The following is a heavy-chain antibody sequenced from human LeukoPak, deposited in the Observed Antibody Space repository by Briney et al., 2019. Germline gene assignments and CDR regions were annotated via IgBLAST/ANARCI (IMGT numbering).Heavy chain of an antibody. CDR2: ISFDGRNT. V-gene: IGHV3-30*04. D-gene: IGHD3-22*01. CDR1: GFTLSNYA. Sequence: GRSLRLSCAASGFTLSNYATHWVRQAPGKGLEWVTNISFDGRNTHYVDSVKGRFTISRDNSKNTLYLQISSLRPEDTAVYYCTRGPATDYYDTSGYCDYWGQGTLVTVSS. J-gene: IGHJ4*02. CDR3: TRGPATDYYDTSGYCDY.